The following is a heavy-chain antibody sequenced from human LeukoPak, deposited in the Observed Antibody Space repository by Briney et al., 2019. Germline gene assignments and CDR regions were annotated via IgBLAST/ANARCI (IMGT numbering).Heavy chain of an antibody. CDR2: IYPNSGGT. Sequence: GASVKVSCTASGYTFTGYYMHWVRQAPGQGLEWMGWIYPNSGGTNFAQKFQGRVTMTRDTSISTAYMELSRLRSDDTAVYYCARAGIVGATPVDYWGQGTLVTVSS. D-gene: IGHD1-26*01. V-gene: IGHV1-2*02. CDR1: GYTFTGYY. CDR3: ARAGIVGATPVDY. J-gene: IGHJ4*02.